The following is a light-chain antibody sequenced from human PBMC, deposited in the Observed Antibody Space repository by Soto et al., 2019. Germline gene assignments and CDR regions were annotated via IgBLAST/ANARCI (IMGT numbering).Light chain of an antibody. CDR1: QGIDSS. CDR3: QQADSFPLT. CDR2: AAS. V-gene: IGKV1-12*01. J-gene: IGKJ4*01. Sequence: IQLTQSPSTLSASVGDRVTITFRASQGIDSSLAWYQQKPGKAPKLLIYAASSLESGVPSRFSGSGSGTDFTLTINSLQPEDFATYYCQQADSFPLTFGGGTKVDI.